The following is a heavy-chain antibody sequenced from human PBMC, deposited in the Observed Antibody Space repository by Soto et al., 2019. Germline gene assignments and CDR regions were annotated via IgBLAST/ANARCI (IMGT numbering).Heavy chain of an antibody. CDR3: AKDIETMVRVPFYYGMDV. V-gene: IGHV3-30*18. Sequence: PGGSLRLSCGASGFTFNSFGMHWVRQAPGRGLEWVAVISYDGDNKYYTDSVKGRFTISRDNSKNTLHLGMNSLRAEDTAVYYCAKDIETMVRVPFYYGMDVWGQGTTVTV. D-gene: IGHD3-10*01. J-gene: IGHJ6*02. CDR1: GFTFNSFG. CDR2: ISYDGDNK.